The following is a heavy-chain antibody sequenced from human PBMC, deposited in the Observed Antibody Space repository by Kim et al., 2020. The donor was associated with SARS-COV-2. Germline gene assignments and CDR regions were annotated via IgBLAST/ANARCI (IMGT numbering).Heavy chain of an antibody. Sequence: GGSLRLSCAASGFTFDDYAMHWVRQAPGKGLEWVSGISWNSGSIGYADSVKGRFTISRENAKNSLYLQMNSLRAEDTALYYCAKDIKGLFYYYGMDVWGQGTTVTVSS. J-gene: IGHJ6*02. V-gene: IGHV3-9*01. CDR1: GFTFDDYA. CDR3: AKDIKGLFYYYGMDV. CDR2: ISWNSGSI.